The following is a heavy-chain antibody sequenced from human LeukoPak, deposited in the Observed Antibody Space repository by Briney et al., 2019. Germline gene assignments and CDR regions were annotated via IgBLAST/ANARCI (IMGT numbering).Heavy chain of an antibody. V-gene: IGHV3-21*01. CDR3: ARDKDYYDSTAYTPFDY. CDR1: GFAFNTYT. D-gene: IGHD3-22*01. CDR2: ISDTTSFI. Sequence: PGGSLRLSCEASGFAFNTYTMNWVRQAPRKGLEWVSTISDTTSFIYYADSVKGRFTISRDNAKNSLYLEMNSLRAEDTAVYFCARDKDYYDSTAYTPFDYWGQGTLVTVSS. J-gene: IGHJ4*02.